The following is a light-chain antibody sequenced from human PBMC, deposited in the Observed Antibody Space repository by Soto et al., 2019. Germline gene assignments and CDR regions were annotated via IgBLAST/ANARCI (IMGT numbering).Light chain of an antibody. CDR2: AAS. V-gene: IGKV1-39*01. J-gene: IGKJ5*01. Sequence: DIQMTQSPSSLSASVGDRVTITCRASESIARHLNWYQQKPGKAPNLLIYAASSLQNGVPSRFRGGGSGTDFTLTINNLQPEDFETYYCQQTYSTLSITVGQGTRLEIK. CDR3: QQTYSTLSIT. CDR1: ESIARH.